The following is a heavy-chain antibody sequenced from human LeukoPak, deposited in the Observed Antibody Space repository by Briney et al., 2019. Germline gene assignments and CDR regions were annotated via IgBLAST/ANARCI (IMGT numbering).Heavy chain of an antibody. CDR3: ARVYRYSYGYLSGGSHYCFDP. Sequence: ASVKVSCKASGYTFTGYYMHWVRQAPGQGLEWMGWINPNSGGTNYAQKFQGRVTMTRDTSISTAYMELSRLRSDDTAVYYCARVYRYSYGYLSGGSHYCFDPWGQGTLVTVSS. V-gene: IGHV1-2*02. CDR2: INPNSGGT. D-gene: IGHD5-18*01. J-gene: IGHJ5*02. CDR1: GYTFTGYY.